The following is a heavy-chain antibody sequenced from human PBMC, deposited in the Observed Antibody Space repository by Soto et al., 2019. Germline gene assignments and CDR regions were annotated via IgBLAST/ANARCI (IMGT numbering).Heavy chain of an antibody. CDR3: ARALTTVTHYWFDP. Sequence: PSETLSLTCTVSGGSISSYYWSWIRQPPGKGLGWIGYIYYSGSTNYNPSLKSRVTISVDTSKNQFSLKLSSVTAADTAVYYCARALTTVTHYWFDPWGQGTLVTVSS. J-gene: IGHJ5*02. D-gene: IGHD4-17*01. CDR1: GGSISSYY. V-gene: IGHV4-59*01. CDR2: IYYSGST.